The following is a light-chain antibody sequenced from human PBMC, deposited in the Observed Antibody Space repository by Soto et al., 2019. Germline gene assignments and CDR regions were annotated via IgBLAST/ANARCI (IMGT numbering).Light chain of an antibody. CDR2: DAS. V-gene: IGKV1-5*01. CDR1: QSINIW. CDR3: QQYNSYSRT. J-gene: IGKJ1*01. Sequence: DIQMAQSPSTLSASVGDRVTITCRASQSINIWLAWYQQKPGKAPKLLIYDASSLQSGVPSRFRGSTSGTDFTLTISSLHPDDFATYYCQQYNSYSRTFGQGTKVDNK.